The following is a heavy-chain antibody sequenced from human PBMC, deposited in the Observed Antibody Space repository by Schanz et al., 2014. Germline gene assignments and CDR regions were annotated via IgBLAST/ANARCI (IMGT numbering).Heavy chain of an antibody. CDR3: ARDYYDILTGYPYDAFDI. Sequence: QVQLVQSGAEVKKPGASMKVSCKASGRTFIDYHVLHWVRQAPGQGLEWKGRISPKSGGTNCAQKFQGRATMTRDTSISAADMELRRLRTDDTAVYYWARDYYDILTGYPYDAFDIWGQGTMVTVSS. D-gene: IGHD3-9*01. J-gene: IGHJ3*02. CDR1: GRTFIDYH. V-gene: IGHV1-2*06. CDR2: ISPKSGGT.